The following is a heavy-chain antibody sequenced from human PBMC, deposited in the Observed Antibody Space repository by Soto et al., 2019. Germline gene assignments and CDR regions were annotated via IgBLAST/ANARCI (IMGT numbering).Heavy chain of an antibody. CDR2: IYYSGST. J-gene: IGHJ4*02. D-gene: IGHD3-3*01. CDR1: GGSISSGDYY. Sequence: PSETLSLTCTVSGGSISSGDYYWSWIRQPPGKGLEWIGYIYYSGSTYYNPSLKSRVTISVDTSKNQFSLKLSSVTAADTAVYYCARHLTIFGVVTQIDDWGQGTLVTVSS. V-gene: IGHV4-30-4*01. CDR3: ARHLTIFGVVTQIDD.